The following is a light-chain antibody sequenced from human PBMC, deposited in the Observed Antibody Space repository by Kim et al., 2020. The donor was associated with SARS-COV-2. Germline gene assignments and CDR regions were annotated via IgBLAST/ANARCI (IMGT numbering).Light chain of an antibody. J-gene: IGLJ3*02. Sequence: ALGQTVTLTGRRHTRTVHHTAWYQQKPQQAPVLLIYAKNSRPSGIPDRSSGSSSGDTASLTITGAQAEDEADYYCNSRDIRGDHWVFGGGTKVTVL. CDR1: TRTVHH. V-gene: IGLV3-19*01. CDR3: NSRDIRGDHWV. CDR2: AKN.